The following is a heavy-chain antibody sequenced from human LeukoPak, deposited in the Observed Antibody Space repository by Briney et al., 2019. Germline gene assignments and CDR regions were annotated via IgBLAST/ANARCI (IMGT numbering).Heavy chain of an antibody. CDR2: INPNSGGT. J-gene: IGHJ4*02. CDR1: GYTFTVYY. CDR3: ARDRGVWAYDY. V-gene: IGHV1-2*06. D-gene: IGHD2-8*02. Sequence: ASVKVSCKASGYTFTVYYMHWVRQAPGQGLEWMGRINPNSGGTNYAQKFQGRVTMTRDTSISTAYMALSRLRSDDTAVYYCARDRGVWAYDYWGQGTLVTVSS.